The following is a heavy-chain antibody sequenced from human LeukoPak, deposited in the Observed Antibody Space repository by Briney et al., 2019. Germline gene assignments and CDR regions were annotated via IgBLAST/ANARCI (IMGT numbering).Heavy chain of an antibody. Sequence: SGGSLRLSCAASGFTFSSYSMNWVRQAPGKGLEWVSYISSSGSTIYYADSVKGRFTISRDNAKNSLYLQMNSLRAEDTAVYYCARQSRLGELSAYFDYWGQGTLVTVSS. J-gene: IGHJ4*02. CDR1: GFTFSSYS. CDR3: ARQSRLGELSAYFDY. CDR2: ISSSGSTI. V-gene: IGHV3-48*04. D-gene: IGHD3-16*02.